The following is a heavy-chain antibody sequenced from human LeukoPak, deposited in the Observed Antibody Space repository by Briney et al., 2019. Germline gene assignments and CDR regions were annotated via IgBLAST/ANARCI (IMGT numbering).Heavy chain of an antibody. D-gene: IGHD1-26*01. CDR1: GFTFSSYV. CDR3: ARDSRGTRPFDY. CDR2: ISYDGSNE. J-gene: IGHJ4*02. Sequence: GGSLRLSCAASGFTFSSYVMHWVRQAPGKGLEWVAIISYDGSNEYYADSVKGRFTISRDNSKNTLYLQMNSLRAADTAVYYCARDSRGTRPFDYWGQGTLVTVSS. V-gene: IGHV3-30*04.